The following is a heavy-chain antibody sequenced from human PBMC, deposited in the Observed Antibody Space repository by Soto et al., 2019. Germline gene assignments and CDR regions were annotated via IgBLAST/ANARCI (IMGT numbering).Heavy chain of an antibody. Sequence: QLQLQESGPGLVKPSETLSLTCTVSGSSISSSSYYWGWIRQPPGKGLEWIGSIYYSVSTYYNPALKSRVTRSVDTSKNQFSLNLSSVTAADTSVYYCATRWFGECNYWGQGTLVTVSS. CDR2: IYYSVST. CDR1: GSSISSSSYY. D-gene: IGHD3-10*01. J-gene: IGHJ4*02. CDR3: ATRWFGECNY. V-gene: IGHV4-39*01.